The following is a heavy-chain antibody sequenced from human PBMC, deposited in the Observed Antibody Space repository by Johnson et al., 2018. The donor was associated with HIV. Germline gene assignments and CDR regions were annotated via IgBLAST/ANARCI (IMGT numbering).Heavy chain of an antibody. CDR1: GFTVRSNE. CDR2: ISGGST. Sequence: MQLVESRGVLVQPGGSLRLSCAASGFTVRSNEMSWVRQAPGKGLEWVSCISGGSTNYADARKGRFTISRDNSKNTLHLQMNSLRAEDTAVSYCAREGPTYYYDSTKGVFDIWGQGTMVTVSS. CDR3: AREGPTYYYDSTKGVFDI. D-gene: IGHD3-22*01. J-gene: IGHJ3*02. V-gene: IGHV3-38-3*01.